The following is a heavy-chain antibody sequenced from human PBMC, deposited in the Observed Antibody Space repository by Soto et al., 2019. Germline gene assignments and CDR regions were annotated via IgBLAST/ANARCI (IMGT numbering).Heavy chain of an antibody. CDR3: ARVSGYCSSTSCYYFDL. Sequence: SETLSLTCTVSGGSISSYYWSWIRQPPGKGLEWIGYIYYSGSTNYNPSLKSRVTISVDTSKNQFSLKLSSVTAADTAVYYCARVSGYCSSTSCYYFDLWGRGTLVTVSS. J-gene: IGHJ2*01. D-gene: IGHD2-2*03. CDR1: GGSISSYY. CDR2: IYYSGST. V-gene: IGHV4-59*08.